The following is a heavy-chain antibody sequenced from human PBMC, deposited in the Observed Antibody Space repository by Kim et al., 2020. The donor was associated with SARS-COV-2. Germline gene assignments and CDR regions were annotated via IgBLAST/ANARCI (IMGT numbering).Heavy chain of an antibody. Sequence: SETLSLTCTVSGGSISPYYWSWIRQPPGKGLEWSGFIYSSGSTDYNPSLKGRVTISVDTSKNQLSLKLSSVTAADTAVYYCARQGFGELSDFEYWGQGTLVTVSS. CDR2: IYSSGST. CDR1: GGSISPYY. CDR3: ARQGFGELSDFEY. V-gene: IGHV4-59*08. J-gene: IGHJ4*02. D-gene: IGHD3-10*01.